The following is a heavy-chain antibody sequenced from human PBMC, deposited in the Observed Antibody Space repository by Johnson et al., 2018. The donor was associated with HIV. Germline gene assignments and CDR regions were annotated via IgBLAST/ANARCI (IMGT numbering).Heavy chain of an antibody. CDR1: GFTFSSYW. CDR3: ARDDDVKAFDI. CDR2: IKQDGSEK. V-gene: IGHV3-7*05. D-gene: IGHD1-1*01. Sequence: MLLVESGGGVVQPGRSLRLSCAASGFTFSSYWMSWVRQAPGKGLEWVVNIKQDGSEKYYVDSVKGRFTISRDNAKNSLYLQMNSLRAEDTAVYYCARDDDVKAFDIWGQGTMVTVSS. J-gene: IGHJ3*02.